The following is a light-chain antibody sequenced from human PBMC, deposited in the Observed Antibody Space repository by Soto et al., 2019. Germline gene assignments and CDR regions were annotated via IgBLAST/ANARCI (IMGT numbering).Light chain of an antibody. Sequence: EIVMTQSPGTLSLSPGERATLSCRASQSVSNSYLAWYQQKPGQAPRLLIYGASSRATGIPDRFSGSGSGTDVTLTISSLEPEDFAVYYCQQYGSSPSTFGQGAKLGIK. CDR2: GAS. J-gene: IGKJ2*02. V-gene: IGKV3-20*01. CDR3: QQYGSSPST. CDR1: QSVSNSY.